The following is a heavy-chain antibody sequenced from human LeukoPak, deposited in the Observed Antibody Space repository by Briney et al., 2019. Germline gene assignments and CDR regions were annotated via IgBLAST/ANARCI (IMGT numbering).Heavy chain of an antibody. CDR2: FSGTSST. J-gene: IGHJ4*02. Sequence: GGSLRLSCAASGFTFSSYAMSWVRRAPGKGLEWVSTFSGTSSTSYADAVKGRVTISRDNSKNTVYLQMNSLRAEDTAVYYCAKLKQWQPQRYFFEYWGQGALVTVPS. CDR1: GFTFSSYA. D-gene: IGHD6-19*01. CDR3: AKLKQWQPQRYFFEY. V-gene: IGHV3-23*01.